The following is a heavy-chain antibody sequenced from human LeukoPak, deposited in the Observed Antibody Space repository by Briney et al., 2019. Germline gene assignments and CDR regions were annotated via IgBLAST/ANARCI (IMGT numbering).Heavy chain of an antibody. CDR3: ARAPFSGRGTFDP. CDR2: IIPILGIA. D-gene: IGHD5-12*01. Sequence: SVKVSCKASGGTFSSYAISWVRQAPGQGLEWMGRIIPILGIANYAQKFQGRVTITADKSTSTAYMELNSLRSEGTAVYYCARAPFSGRGTFDPWGQGTLVTVSS. CDR1: GGTFSSYA. J-gene: IGHJ5*02. V-gene: IGHV1-69*04.